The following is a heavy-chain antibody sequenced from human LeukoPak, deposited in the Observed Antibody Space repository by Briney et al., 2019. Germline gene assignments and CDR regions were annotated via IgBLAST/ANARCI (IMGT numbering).Heavy chain of an antibody. Sequence: SETLSLTCTVSGGSVSSSGYFWGWVRQPPGKGLEWIGSISYSGSTSYTPSLKSRVTISVDTSKNQFSLKLSSVTAADTAVYYCAREFIQWLVPGTFDYWGQGTLVTVSS. CDR2: ISYSGST. J-gene: IGHJ4*02. CDR3: AREFIQWLVPGTFDY. D-gene: IGHD6-19*01. V-gene: IGHV4-39*07. CDR1: GGSVSSSGYF.